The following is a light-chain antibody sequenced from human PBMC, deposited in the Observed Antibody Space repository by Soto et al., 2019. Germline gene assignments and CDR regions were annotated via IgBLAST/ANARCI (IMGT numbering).Light chain of an antibody. CDR1: SSDVGSYNNL. J-gene: IGLJ6*01. CDR2: EVN. CDR3: CSYTHGNTF. Sequence: QAVVTQPASVSGSPGQSITISCTGTSSDVGSYNNLVSWYQQHPGKAPKAMIYEVNKRPSGVSNRFSGSKSGNTASLTISGLQAEDEADYYCCSYTHGNTFFGSGTKVTVL. V-gene: IGLV2-23*02.